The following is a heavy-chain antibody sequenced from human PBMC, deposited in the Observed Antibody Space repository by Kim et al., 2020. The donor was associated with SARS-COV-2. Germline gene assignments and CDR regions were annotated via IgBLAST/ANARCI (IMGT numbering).Heavy chain of an antibody. Sequence: SETLSLTCAVYGGSFSGYYWSWIRQPPGKGLEWIGEINHSGTTNYNPSLKSRVTMSVDTSKNQFSLKLSSVTAADTAHYYCARFKDEVSMIVVVISAVSNYADSWGLGTLVTVSS. CDR3: ARFKDEVSMIVVVISAVSNYADS. D-gene: IGHD3-22*01. J-gene: IGHJ4*02. V-gene: IGHV4-34*01. CDR2: INHSGTT. CDR1: GGSFSGYY.